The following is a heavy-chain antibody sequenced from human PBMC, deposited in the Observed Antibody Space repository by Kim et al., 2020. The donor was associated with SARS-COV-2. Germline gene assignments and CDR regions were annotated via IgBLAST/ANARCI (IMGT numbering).Heavy chain of an antibody. J-gene: IGHJ3*02. CDR2: IYSGGSK. CDR1: GFSVSINY. Sequence: GGSLRLSCAVTGFSVSINYMNWVRQAPGKGLEWVSVIYSGGSKYYTDSVKGRFTISRDNYKNTVYLQMKSLRGEDTAVYYCATPGPNERDSFDIWGQGTFVTVSS. V-gene: IGHV3-53*01. CDR3: ATPGPNERDSFDI. D-gene: IGHD1-1*01.